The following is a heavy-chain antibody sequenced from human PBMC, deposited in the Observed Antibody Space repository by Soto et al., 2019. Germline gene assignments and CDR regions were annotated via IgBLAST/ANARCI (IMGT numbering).Heavy chain of an antibody. CDR1: GGSISSGGYY. Sequence: PSETLSLTCTVSGGSISSGGYYWSWIRQHPGKGLEWIGYIYYSGSTYYNPSLKSRVTISVDTSKNQFSLKLSSVTAADTAVYYCAREGSGTSHYYFDYWGQGTLVTVSS. J-gene: IGHJ4*02. D-gene: IGHD3-10*01. CDR2: IYYSGST. V-gene: IGHV4-31*03. CDR3: AREGSGTSHYYFDY.